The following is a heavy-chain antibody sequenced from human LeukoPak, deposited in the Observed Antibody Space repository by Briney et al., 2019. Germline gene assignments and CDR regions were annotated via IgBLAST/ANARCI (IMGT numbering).Heavy chain of an antibody. Sequence: ASVRVSCKASGFTFTSHDYNWVRQATGQGLEWMGWMNPNSGNTGYAQKFQGRVTMTRNTSISTAYMELSSLRSEDTAVYYCARGQVRITIFGVVISPNGMDVWGQGTTVTVSS. CDR3: ARGQVRITIFGVVISPNGMDV. J-gene: IGHJ6*02. V-gene: IGHV1-8*01. CDR1: GFTFTSHD. D-gene: IGHD3-3*01. CDR2: MNPNSGNT.